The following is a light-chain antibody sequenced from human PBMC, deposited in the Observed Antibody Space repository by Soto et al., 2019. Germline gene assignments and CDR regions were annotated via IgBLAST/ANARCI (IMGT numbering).Light chain of an antibody. J-gene: IGKJ1*01. CDR3: HQYLIWPQA. V-gene: IGKV3-15*01. CDR1: ESVSTY. Sequence: ETVMTQSPATLSVSPGERVTLSCRASESVSTYLAWYQQKPGQAPRLLIYGASGRATGIPARLSGSGSGTEFTLIISSRQPEDFALYYCHQYLIWPQAFGQGTKVEIK. CDR2: GAS.